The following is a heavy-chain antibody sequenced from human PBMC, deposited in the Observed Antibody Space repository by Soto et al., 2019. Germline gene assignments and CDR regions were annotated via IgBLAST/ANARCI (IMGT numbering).Heavy chain of an antibody. V-gene: IGHV1-69*08. CDR2: IIPIFDTT. J-gene: IGHJ4*02. Sequence: QVQLVQSGTEVKKPGSSVTVSCKASGGPYSKYSISWVRQAPGQGLEWVGRIIPIFDTTNYAQKFQGRATITAKKSTSKGYMDLSRLRSEDTDVYYCARILLGDDYDSDGIVNWGQGTMVSVAS. D-gene: IGHD3-22*01. CDR1: GGPYSKYS. CDR3: ARILLGDDYDSDGIVN.